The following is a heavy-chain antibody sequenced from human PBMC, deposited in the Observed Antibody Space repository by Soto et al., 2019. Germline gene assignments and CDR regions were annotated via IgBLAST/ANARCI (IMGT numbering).Heavy chain of an antibody. CDR2: INHSGST. Sequence: KPSETLSLTCAVYGGSFSGYYWSWIRQPPGKGPEWIGEINHSGSTNYNPSLKSRVTISVDASKNQFSLKLSSVTAADTAVYYCAVIAARNYYYYYGMDVWGQGTTVTVSS. D-gene: IGHD6-6*01. V-gene: IGHV4-34*01. J-gene: IGHJ6*02. CDR3: AVIAARNYYYYYGMDV. CDR1: GGSFSGYY.